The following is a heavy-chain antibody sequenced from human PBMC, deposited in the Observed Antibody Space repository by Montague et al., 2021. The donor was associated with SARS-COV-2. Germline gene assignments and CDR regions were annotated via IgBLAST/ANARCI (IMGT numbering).Heavy chain of an antibody. CDR1: GGSISSYY. J-gene: IGHJ6*03. CDR2: IYYSGST. Sequence: SETLSLTCTVSGGSISSYYWSWIRQPPGKGLEWIGYIYYSGSTXXXPSXXXRVTISVDTSKNQFSLKLSSVTAADTAVYYCARALVPEEWLFGGDYYYYMDVCGKGTTVTVSS. V-gene: IGHV4-59*01. CDR3: ARALVPEEWLFGGDYYYYMDV. D-gene: IGHD3-3*01.